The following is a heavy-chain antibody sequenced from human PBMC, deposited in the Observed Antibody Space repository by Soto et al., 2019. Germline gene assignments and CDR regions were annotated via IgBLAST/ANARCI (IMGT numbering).Heavy chain of an antibody. D-gene: IGHD6-13*01. CDR2: ISGTSSNT. CDR3: ARDLNVAGNDF. CDR1: GFTFSDYY. Sequence: QVQLVESGGGLVKPGGSLRLSCAASGFTFSDYYMSWIRQAPGKGLEWLSYISGTSSNTKYADSVKGRFTISRDNAENSVYLQMSSLRAEDTAVYYCARDLNVAGNDFWGQGTLVTVSS. V-gene: IGHV3-11*05. J-gene: IGHJ4*02.